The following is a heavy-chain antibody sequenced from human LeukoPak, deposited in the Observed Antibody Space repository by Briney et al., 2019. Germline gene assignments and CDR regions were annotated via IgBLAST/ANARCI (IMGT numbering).Heavy chain of an antibody. CDR2: INPSGGST. CDR3: ARAERVLVGAIHY. V-gene: IGHV1-46*01. CDR1: GYTFTSYY. J-gene: IGHJ4*02. Sequence: ASVKVSCKAFGYTFTSYYMHWVRQAPGQGLEWMGIINPSGGSTSYAQKFQGRVTMTRDMSTSTVYMELSSLRSEDTAVYYCARAERVLVGAIHYWGQGTLVTVSS. D-gene: IGHD1-26*01.